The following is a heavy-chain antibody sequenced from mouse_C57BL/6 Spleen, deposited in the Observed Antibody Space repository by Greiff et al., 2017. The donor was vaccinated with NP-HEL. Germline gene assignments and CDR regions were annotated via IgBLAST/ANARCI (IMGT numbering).Heavy chain of an antibody. J-gene: IGHJ2*01. D-gene: IGHD1-1*01. CDR1: GYTFTDYE. CDR2: IDPDTGGT. CDR3: TRGITSVVLDY. Sequence: VKLQQSGAELVRPGASVTLSCKASGYTFTDYEMHWVKQTPVHGLEWIGAIDPDTGGTAYNQKFKGKAILTADKSSSTAYMQLRSLTSEDSAVYWLTRGITSVVLDYWGQGTTVTVSS. V-gene: IGHV1-15*01.